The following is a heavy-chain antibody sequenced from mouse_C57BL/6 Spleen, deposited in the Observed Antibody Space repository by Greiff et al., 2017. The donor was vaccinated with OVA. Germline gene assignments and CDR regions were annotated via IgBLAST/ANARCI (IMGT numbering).Heavy chain of an antibody. V-gene: IGHV5-6*01. D-gene: IGHD1-1*01. J-gene: IGHJ1*03. CDR1: GFTFSSYG. CDR3: ARPHYYGSHWYFDV. Sequence: DVQLVESGGDLVKPGGSLKLSCAASGFTFSSYGMSWVRQTPDKRLEWVATISSGGSYTYYPDSVKGRFTISRDNAKNTLYLQMSSLKSEDTAMYYGARPHYYGSHWYFDVWGTGTTVTVSS. CDR2: ISSGGSYT.